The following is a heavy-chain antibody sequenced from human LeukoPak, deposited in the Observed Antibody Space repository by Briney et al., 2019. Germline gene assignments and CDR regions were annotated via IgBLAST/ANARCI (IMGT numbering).Heavy chain of an antibody. CDR3: ARGGYYYDSSGYSYYY. CDR2: INHSGST. CDR1: GGSFSGYY. Sequence: PSETLSLTCAVYGGSFSGYYWSWIRQPPGKGLEWIGEINHSGSTNYNPSLKSRVTISVDTSKNQFSLKLSSLTAADTAVYYCARGGYYYDSSGYSYYYWGQGTLVTVSS. J-gene: IGHJ4*02. V-gene: IGHV4-34*01. D-gene: IGHD3-22*01.